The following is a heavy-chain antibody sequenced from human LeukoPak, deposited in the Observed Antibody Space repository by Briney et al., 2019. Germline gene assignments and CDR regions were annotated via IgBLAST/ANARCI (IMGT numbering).Heavy chain of an antibody. D-gene: IGHD6-13*01. CDR1: GFTFTTYF. V-gene: IGHV1-2*02. CDR3: GRATYTSIWFHDAFDI. J-gene: IGHJ3*02. Sequence: ASVKVSCKASGFTFTTYFMHWVRHAPGQGLEWMGWINPYSGATNSAQKFQGRVTMTRDTSISTAYMELSMLTSDDTAVYYCGRATYTSIWFHDAFDIWGQGTMVTVSS. CDR2: INPYSGAT.